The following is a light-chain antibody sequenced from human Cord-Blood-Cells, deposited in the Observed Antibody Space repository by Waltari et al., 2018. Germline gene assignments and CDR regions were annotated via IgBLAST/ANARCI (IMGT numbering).Light chain of an antibody. V-gene: IGKV1-39*01. CDR3: QQSYSTPYT. CDR1: QSISSY. J-gene: IGKJ2*01. Sequence: DIQMTQSPSSLSASGGDRSTITCRASQSISSYLNWYQQKPGKAPKLLIYAASSLQSGVPSRFSGSGSGTDFTLTISSLQPEDFATYYCQQSYSTPYTFGQGTKLEIK. CDR2: AAS.